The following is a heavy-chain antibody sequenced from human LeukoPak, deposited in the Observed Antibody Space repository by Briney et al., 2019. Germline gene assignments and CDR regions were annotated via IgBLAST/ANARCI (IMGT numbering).Heavy chain of an antibody. CDR1: GGSISNYY. D-gene: IGHD5-18*01. CDR3: ARGGGYSYGYDYLDY. J-gene: IGHJ4*02. Sequence: SETLSLTCTVSGGSISNYYWSWIRQPPGKGLEWIGYIYYSGSTNYNPSLKSRVTISVDTSKNQFSLKLSSVTAADTAVFYCARGGGYSYGYDYLDYWGQGTLVTVSS. V-gene: IGHV4-59*01. CDR2: IYYSGST.